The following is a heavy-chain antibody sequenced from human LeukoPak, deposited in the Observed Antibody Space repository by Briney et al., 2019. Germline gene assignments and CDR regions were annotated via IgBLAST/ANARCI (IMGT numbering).Heavy chain of an antibody. J-gene: IGHJ4*02. CDR2: IYTSGST. CDR3: ARGDGKSGSYYYFDY. Sequence: SETLSLTCTVSGGSISSYYWSWIRQPPGKGLEWIGYIYTSGSTNYNPPLKSRVTISVDTSKNQFSLKLSSVTAADTAVYYCARGDGKSGSYYYFDYWGQGTLVTVSS. CDR1: GGSISSYY. D-gene: IGHD1-26*01. V-gene: IGHV4-4*09.